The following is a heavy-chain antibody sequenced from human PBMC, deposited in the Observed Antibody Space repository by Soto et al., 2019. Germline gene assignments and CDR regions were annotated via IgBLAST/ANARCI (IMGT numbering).Heavy chain of an antibody. CDR1: GGPFSGYY. Sequence: QVQLQQWGAGLLKPSETLSLTCAVYGGPFSGYYWSWIRQPPGKGLEWIGEINHSGSTNYNPSLKSRVTISVDTSKNQFTMKLSSVTAADTAVYYCARGRRGTVTSFGPRAPRFGGVYFDYWGQGTLVTVSS. V-gene: IGHV4-34*01. J-gene: IGHJ4*02. CDR3: ARGRRGTVTSFGPRAPRFGGVYFDY. CDR2: INHSGST. D-gene: IGHD4-17*01.